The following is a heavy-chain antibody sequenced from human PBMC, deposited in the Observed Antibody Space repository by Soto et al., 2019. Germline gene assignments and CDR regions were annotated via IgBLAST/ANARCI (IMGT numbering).Heavy chain of an antibody. D-gene: IGHD4-17*01. Sequence: SETLSLTCTVYGGSFSGYYWSWIRQPPGKGLDWIGEINHSGSTTYNPSLKSRVTISVDTSKNQFSLKLSSVTAADTAVYYCARGAATVEHYYYYGLDVWGQGTTVTVSS. J-gene: IGHJ6*02. CDR3: ARGAATVEHYYYYGLDV. CDR2: INHSGST. CDR1: GGSFSGYY. V-gene: IGHV4-34*01.